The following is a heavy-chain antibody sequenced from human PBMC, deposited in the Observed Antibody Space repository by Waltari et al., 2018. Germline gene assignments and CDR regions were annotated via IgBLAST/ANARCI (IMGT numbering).Heavy chain of an antibody. J-gene: IGHJ6*03. CDR1: GFTFSSYG. Sequence: QVQLVESGGGVVQPGRSLRLSCAASGFTFSSYGMHWVRQDPGKGLEWVAVIWYDGSNKYYADSVKGRFTISRDNSKNTLYLQMNSLRAEDTAMYYCAKSSKYDYYMDVWGKGTTVTVSS. CDR2: IWYDGSNK. CDR3: AKSSKYDYYMDV. V-gene: IGHV3-30*18.